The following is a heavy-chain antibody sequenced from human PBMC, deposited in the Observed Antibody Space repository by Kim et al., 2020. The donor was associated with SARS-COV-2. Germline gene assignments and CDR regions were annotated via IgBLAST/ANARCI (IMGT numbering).Heavy chain of an antibody. Sequence: SETLSLTCAVYGGSFSGYYWSWIRQPPGKGLEWIGEINHSGSTNYNPSLKSRVTISVDTSKNQFSLKLSSVTAADTAVYYCASLYCSSTSCYDIDYWGQGTLVTVSS. CDR2: INHSGST. J-gene: IGHJ4*02. CDR3: ASLYCSSTSCYDIDY. V-gene: IGHV4-34*01. CDR1: GGSFSGYY. D-gene: IGHD2-2*01.